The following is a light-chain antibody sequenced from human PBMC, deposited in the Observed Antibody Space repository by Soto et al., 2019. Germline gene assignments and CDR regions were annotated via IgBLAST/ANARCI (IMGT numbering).Light chain of an antibody. V-gene: IGKV2-24*01. CDR1: QSLVYSDGNTY. Sequence: IVMTQTPLSSPVTLGQPASISCRSSQSLVYSDGNTYLSWLQQRPGQPPRLLIYKISNRLSGVPDRFSGSGSGTDFTLKISRVEAEDVGVYYCMQATQFPYTFGQGTKLEIK. CDR3: MQATQFPYT. J-gene: IGKJ2*01. CDR2: KIS.